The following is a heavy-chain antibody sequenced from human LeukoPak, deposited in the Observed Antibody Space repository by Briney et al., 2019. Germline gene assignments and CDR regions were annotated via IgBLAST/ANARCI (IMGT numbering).Heavy chain of an antibody. CDR3: ARRITGSSWSVDAFDI. CDR2: MYYSGST. CDR1: GGSISSGSYC. V-gene: IGHV4-61*01. D-gene: IGHD6-13*01. Sequence: SETLSLTCTVSGGSISSGSYCWSWIRQPPGKGLEWIGYMYYSGSTNYNPSLKSRVTISVDTSKNQFSLKLSSVTAADTAVYYCARRITGSSWSVDAFDIWGQGTMVTVSS. J-gene: IGHJ3*02.